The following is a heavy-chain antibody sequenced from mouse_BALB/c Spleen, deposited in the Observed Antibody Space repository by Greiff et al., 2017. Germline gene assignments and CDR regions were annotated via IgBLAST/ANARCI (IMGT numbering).Heavy chain of an antibody. CDR1: GYSFTGYY. Sequence: EVKLMESGPELVKPGASVKISCKASGYSFTGYYMHWVKQSHVKSLEWIGRINPYNGATSYNQNFKDKASLTVDKSSSTAYMELHSLTSEDSAVYYCARWYGSSFYAMDYWGQGTSVTVSS. V-gene: IGHV1-31*01. J-gene: IGHJ4*01. CDR2: INPYNGAT. CDR3: ARWYGSSFYAMDY. D-gene: IGHD1-1*01.